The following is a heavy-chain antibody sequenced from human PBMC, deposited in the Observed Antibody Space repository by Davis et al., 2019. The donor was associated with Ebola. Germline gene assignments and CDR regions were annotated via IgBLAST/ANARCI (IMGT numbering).Heavy chain of an antibody. CDR1: GGSFSGYY. D-gene: IGHD1-14*01. Sequence: MPSETLSLTCAVYGGSFSGYYWSWIRQPPGKGLEWIGDINHSGSTNYNPSLKSRVTISVDTSKNQFSLKLSSVTAADTAVYYCARTPRWGRKFDYWGQGTLVTVSS. V-gene: IGHV4-34*01. J-gene: IGHJ4*02. CDR2: INHSGST. CDR3: ARTPRWGRKFDY.